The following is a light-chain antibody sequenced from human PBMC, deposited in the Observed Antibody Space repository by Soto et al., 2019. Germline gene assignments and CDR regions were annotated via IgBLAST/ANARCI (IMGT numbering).Light chain of an antibody. CDR1: QSVRSN. CDR3: QQYTNWPFT. Sequence: EIVMTQSPATLSVSPGERATLSCRASQSVRSNLAWYQQKTGQAPRLLIYSASTRATGIPARFSGSGSGTEFTLTISRLQSEDFAVYYCQQYTNWPFTFGPGTKVDIK. J-gene: IGKJ3*01. V-gene: IGKV3-15*01. CDR2: SAS.